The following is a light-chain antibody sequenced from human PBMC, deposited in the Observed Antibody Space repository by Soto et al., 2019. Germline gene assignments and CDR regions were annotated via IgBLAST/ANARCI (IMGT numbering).Light chain of an antibody. Sequence: QSVLTQPPSASGSPGQSVTISCTGTSSDVGGYNYVSWYQRHPGKAPKLMIYDVSKRPSGVPDRFSGSKSGNTASLTVSGLQAEDEAEYYCSSYAGSNNLVFGGGTKLTV. V-gene: IGLV2-8*01. CDR1: SSDVGGYNY. J-gene: IGLJ3*02. CDR2: DVS. CDR3: SSYAGSNNLV.